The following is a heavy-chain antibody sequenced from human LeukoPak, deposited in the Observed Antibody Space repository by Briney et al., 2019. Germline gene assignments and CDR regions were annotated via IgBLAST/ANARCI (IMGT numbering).Heavy chain of an antibody. CDR1: GLTFSSYA. D-gene: IGHD6-6*01. CDR3: ARDTRASSRYYYYYYYMDV. V-gene: IGHV3-23*01. J-gene: IGHJ6*03. Sequence: PGGSLRLSCAASGLTFSSYAMSWVRQPPGKGLEWVSAISGSGGSTYYADSVKGRFTTSRDNAKNSLYLQMNSLRAEDTAVYYCARDTRASSRYYYYYYYMDVWGKGTTVTVSS. CDR2: ISGSGGST.